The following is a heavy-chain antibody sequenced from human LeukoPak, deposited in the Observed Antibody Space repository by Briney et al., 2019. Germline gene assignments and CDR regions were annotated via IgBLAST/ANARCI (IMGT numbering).Heavy chain of an antibody. CDR1: GSTFSSYS. Sequence: GGSLRLSCAASGSTFSSYSMNWVSLAPGKGLEWASVIYSGGSTYYADSVKGSFTISRDNSENTLYLQMNSLRAEDTAVYYCARIDYWGQGTLVTVSS. CDR3: ARIDY. V-gene: IGHV3-66*01. J-gene: IGHJ4*02. CDR2: IYSGGST.